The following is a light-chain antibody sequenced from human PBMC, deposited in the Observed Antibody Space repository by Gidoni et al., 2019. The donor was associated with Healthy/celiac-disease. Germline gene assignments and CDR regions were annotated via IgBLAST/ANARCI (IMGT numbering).Light chain of an antibody. Sequence: EIVLTQYPGTLSLSPGERATLSCRASQSVSSSYLAWYQQKPGQAPRLLIYGASSRATGIPDRFSVSGSGTDFTLTISRLEPEDFAVYYCQPYGSSPPLRTFGQGTKLEIK. V-gene: IGKV3-20*01. J-gene: IGKJ2*01. CDR2: GAS. CDR1: QSVSSSY. CDR3: QPYGSSPPLRT.